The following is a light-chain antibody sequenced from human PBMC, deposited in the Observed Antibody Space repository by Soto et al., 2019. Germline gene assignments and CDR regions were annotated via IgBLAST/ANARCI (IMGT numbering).Light chain of an antibody. CDR3: QQYCYFAT. CDR1: QSISSW. V-gene: IGKV1-5*03. Sequence: DIQMTQSPSTLSASVGDIVTITCRASQSISSWLTWYQQKAGQAPKLLIYKAFIVESGVPSRFSGSGSGTEFTLTISRLQPDDSATYYCQQYCYFATFGQGTRVEVK. CDR2: KAF. J-gene: IGKJ1*01.